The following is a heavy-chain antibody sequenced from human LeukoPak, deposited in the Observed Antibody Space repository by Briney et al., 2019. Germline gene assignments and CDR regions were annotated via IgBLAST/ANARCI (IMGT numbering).Heavy chain of an antibody. V-gene: IGHV4-39*07. J-gene: IGHJ4*02. CDR2: FYYSGNT. CDR3: ARDPGGRDYFDF. D-gene: IGHD3-16*01. Sequence: SETLSLTCTVSGGSISSSSYYWGWIRQPPGKGLEWIGSFYYSGNTYYNPSLKSRVTISVDTSKNQLSLKLSSVTAADTAVYYCARDPGGRDYFDFWGQGTLVTVSS. CDR1: GGSISSSSYY.